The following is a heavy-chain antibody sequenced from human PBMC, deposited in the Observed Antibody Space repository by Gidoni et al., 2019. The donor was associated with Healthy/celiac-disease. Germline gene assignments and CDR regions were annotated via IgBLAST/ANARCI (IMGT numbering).Heavy chain of an antibody. Sequence: EVQLVESGGGLVKPGGSLSLSCAASGFTFSSYSMNWVRQAPGKGLEWVSSISSSSSYIYYADSVKGRFTIARDNAKNSLYLQMNSLRAEDTAVYYCARDYYDSSASGGMDVWGQGTTVTVSS. V-gene: IGHV3-21*01. CDR1: GFTFSSYS. CDR2: ISSSSSYI. CDR3: ARDYYDSSASGGMDV. D-gene: IGHD3-22*01. J-gene: IGHJ6*02.